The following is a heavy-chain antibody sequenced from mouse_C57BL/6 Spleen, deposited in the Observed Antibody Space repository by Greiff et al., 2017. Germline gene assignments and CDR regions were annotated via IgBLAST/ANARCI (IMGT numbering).Heavy chain of an antibody. J-gene: IGHJ2*01. CDR3: ARGGSNYVGFDY. D-gene: IGHD2-5*01. CDR2: IDPSDSYT. CDR1: GYTFTSYW. V-gene: IGHV1-69*01. Sequence: QVQLQQPGAELVMPGASVKLSCKASGYTFTSYWMHWVKQRPGQGLEWIGEIDPSDSYTNYNQKFKGKSTLTVDKSSSPAYMQLSSLTSEDSAVYYCARGGSNYVGFDYWGQGTTLTVSS.